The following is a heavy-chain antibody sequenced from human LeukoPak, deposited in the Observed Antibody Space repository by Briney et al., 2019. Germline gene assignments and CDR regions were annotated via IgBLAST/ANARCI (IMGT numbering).Heavy chain of an antibody. CDR3: AKVATTVVMVGYFDY. D-gene: IGHD4-23*01. CDR1: GFTFSSYG. J-gene: IGHJ4*02. Sequence: GRSLRLSCAASGFTFSSYGMHWVRQAPGKGLEWVAVISYDGSNKYYADSVKGRFTISRDNSKNTLYLQMNSLRAEDTAVYYCAKVATTVVMVGYFDYWGQGTLVTVSS. V-gene: IGHV3-30*18. CDR2: ISYDGSNK.